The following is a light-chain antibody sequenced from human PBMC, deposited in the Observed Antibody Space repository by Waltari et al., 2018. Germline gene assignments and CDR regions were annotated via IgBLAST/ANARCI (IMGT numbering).Light chain of an antibody. CDR3: QQYNSYSPHPFT. J-gene: IGKJ3*01. Sequence: DIQMTQSPSTLSASVGDRVTITCRASQSISSWLAWYQQKPGKAPKLLIYKASSLESGVPSRFSGSGSGTEFTLTISSLQPDDFATYYCQQYNSYSPHPFTFGPGTKVDIK. CDR1: QSISSW. CDR2: KAS. V-gene: IGKV1-5*03.